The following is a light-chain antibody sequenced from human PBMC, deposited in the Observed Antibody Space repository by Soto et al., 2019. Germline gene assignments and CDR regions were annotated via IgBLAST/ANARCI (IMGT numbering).Light chain of an antibody. CDR3: CSYAGSYSWV. V-gene: IGLV2-11*01. CDR1: SSDVGAYNY. Sequence: QSVLTQPRSVSGSPGQSVTISCTGTSSDVGAYNYVSWYQHHPGKAPKVMIYDVSERPSGVPDRFSGSKSDNKASLTISGLQAEDGADYYCCSYAGSYSWVFGGGTKLTVL. CDR2: DVS. J-gene: IGLJ3*02.